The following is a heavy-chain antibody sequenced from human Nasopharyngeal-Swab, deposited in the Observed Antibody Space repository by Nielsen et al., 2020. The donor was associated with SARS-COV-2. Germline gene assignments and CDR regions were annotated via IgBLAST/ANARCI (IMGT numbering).Heavy chain of an antibody. CDR2: ISYDGSNK. J-gene: IGHJ4*02. CDR1: GFTFSSYG. D-gene: IGHD6-19*01. Sequence: GGSLRLSCAAFGFTFSSYGMHWVRQAPGKGLEWVAVISYDGSNKYYADSVKGRFTISRDNSKNTLYLQMNSLRAEDTAVYYCARETVAGTRPDYWGQGTLVTVSS. CDR3: ARETVAGTRPDY. V-gene: IGHV3-30*03.